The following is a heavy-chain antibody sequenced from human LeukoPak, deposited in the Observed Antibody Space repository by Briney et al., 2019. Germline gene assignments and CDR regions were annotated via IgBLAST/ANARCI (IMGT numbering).Heavy chain of an antibody. CDR1: GLNFDDSA. D-gene: IGHD5-18*01. Sequence: GGSLRLSCVASGLNFDDSAMHWVRQAPGKGLVWVSRISSDGRDTTYADSVKGRFTISRDSAKSTLYLQMSSLRAEDTAVYYCAREDRFGYNYAYGLDVWGPGTTVTVS. CDR2: ISSDGRDT. V-gene: IGHV3-74*03. CDR3: AREDRFGYNYAYGLDV. J-gene: IGHJ6*02.